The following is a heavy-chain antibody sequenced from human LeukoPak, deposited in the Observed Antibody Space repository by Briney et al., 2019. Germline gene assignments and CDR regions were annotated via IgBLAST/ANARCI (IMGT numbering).Heavy chain of an antibody. CDR3: ARDDGDYAHPVDY. V-gene: IGHV3-48*04. CDR1: GFTFSGYS. Sequence: GGSLRLSCAASGFTFSGYSMNWVRQAPGKGLEWVSYISVSTSTIYYAESAKGRFTISRDNAKKSLYLQMNSLRAEDTAVYYCARDDGDYAHPVDYWGQGTLVTVSS. D-gene: IGHD4-17*01. CDR2: ISVSTSTI. J-gene: IGHJ4*02.